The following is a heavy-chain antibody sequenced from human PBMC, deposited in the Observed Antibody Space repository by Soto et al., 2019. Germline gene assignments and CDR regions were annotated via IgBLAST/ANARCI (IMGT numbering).Heavy chain of an antibody. D-gene: IGHD3-22*01. CDR1: RFTFSSYA. CDR2: ISPDGSDT. CDR3: AMTRLYDTGTNDYHRDALDI. V-gene: IGHV3-30*04. J-gene: IGHJ3*02. Sequence: PVGSLRLSCAGSRFTFSSYAMHWVRQAPGKGLEWVSVISPDGSDTFYADSVKGRFTISRDNSKNTLYLQMNSLRAEDTAIYYCAMTRLYDTGTNDYHRDALDIWGQGTQVTVS.